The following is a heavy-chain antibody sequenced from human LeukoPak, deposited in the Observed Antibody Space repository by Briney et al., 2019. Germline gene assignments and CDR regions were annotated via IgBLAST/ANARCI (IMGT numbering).Heavy chain of an antibody. Sequence: PGGSLRLSCAASGFTFSSYWMHWVRQAPGKGLVWVSLINSDGSSTNYADSVKGRFTISRDNAKNTLYLQMNSLRAEDTAVYYCAGYRSSRPPTHLVVGGKETGDSVLW. J-gene: IGHJ2*01. D-gene: IGHD6-13*01. CDR2: INSDGSST. V-gene: IGHV3-74*01. CDR1: GFTFSSYW. CDR3: AGYRSSRPPTHLVVGGKETGDSVL.